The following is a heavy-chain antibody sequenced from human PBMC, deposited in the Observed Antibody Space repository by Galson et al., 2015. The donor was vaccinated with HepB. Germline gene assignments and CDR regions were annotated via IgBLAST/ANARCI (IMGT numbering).Heavy chain of an antibody. V-gene: IGHV3-23*01. CDR2: ISGSGGST. Sequence: SLRLSCAASGFTFSSYAMSWVRQAPGKGLEWVSAISGSGGSTYYADSVKGRFTISRDNSKNTLYLQMNSLRAEDTAVYYCAKTFGGVIVEAYYFDYWGQGTLVTVSS. D-gene: IGHD3-16*02. CDR3: AKTFGGVIVEAYYFDY. J-gene: IGHJ4*02. CDR1: GFTFSSYA.